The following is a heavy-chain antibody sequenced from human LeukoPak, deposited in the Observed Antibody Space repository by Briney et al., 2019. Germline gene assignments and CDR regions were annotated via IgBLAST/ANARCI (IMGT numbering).Heavy chain of an antibody. Sequence: GGSLRLSCAASGFTFTKYWVTWVRQAPGKGLEWVANMKQDGSEIYYVDSVKGRFTISRDNARNSLYLQMDSLRAEDTAIYYCARERNGGLSDDAFDIWGQGTRVTVST. D-gene: IGHD4-23*01. CDR2: MKQDGSEI. CDR3: ARERNGGLSDDAFDI. J-gene: IGHJ3*02. V-gene: IGHV3-7*01. CDR1: GFTFTKYW.